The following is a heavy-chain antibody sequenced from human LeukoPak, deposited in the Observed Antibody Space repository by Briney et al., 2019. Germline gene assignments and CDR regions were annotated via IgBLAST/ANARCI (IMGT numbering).Heavy chain of an antibody. CDR3: ARAGFGELLVAAFDI. D-gene: IGHD1-26*01. V-gene: IGHV3-21*01. CDR2: ISSSSTYI. Sequence: SGGSLRLSCAASGFIFSTYSMNWVRQAPGKGLEWVSSISSSSTYIYYADSLKGRFTISRDNAKKSLYLQMNSLRVEDTAVYYCARAGFGELLVAAFDIWGQGTMVTVSS. CDR1: GFIFSTYS. J-gene: IGHJ3*02.